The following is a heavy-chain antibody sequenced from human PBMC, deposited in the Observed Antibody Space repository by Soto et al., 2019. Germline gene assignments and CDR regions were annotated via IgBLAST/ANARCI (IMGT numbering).Heavy chain of an antibody. CDR3: AKDRGGGEWTGSSFSADY. CDR2: ISGSGGST. Sequence: GSLRLSCAASGFTFSSYAMSWVRQAPGKGLEWVSAISGSGGSTYYADSVKGRFTISRDNSKNTLYLQMNSLRAEDTAVYYCAKDRGGGEWTGSSFSADYWGQGTLVTVSS. D-gene: IGHD6-6*01. CDR1: GFTFSSYA. V-gene: IGHV3-23*01. J-gene: IGHJ4*02.